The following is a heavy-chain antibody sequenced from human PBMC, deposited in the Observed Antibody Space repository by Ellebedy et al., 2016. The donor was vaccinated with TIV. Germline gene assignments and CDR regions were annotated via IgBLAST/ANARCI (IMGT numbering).Heavy chain of an antibody. D-gene: IGHD6-13*01. CDR1: GYRFNHYA. CDR3: ARDLAVAASAPYNWFDP. V-gene: IGHV1-3*01. CDR2: IFAGNGET. Sequence: AASVKVSCKASGYRFNHYAIHWVRQAPGQTLEWMGWIFAGNGETKYSQKFQDRVTITRDISASAAYMDLSSLTSEDTGVYYCARDLAVAASAPYNWFDPWGQGTLVTVSP. J-gene: IGHJ5*01.